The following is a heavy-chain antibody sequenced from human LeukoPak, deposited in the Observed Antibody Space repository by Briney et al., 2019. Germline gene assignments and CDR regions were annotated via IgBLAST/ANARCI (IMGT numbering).Heavy chain of an antibody. V-gene: IGHV4-38-2*02. J-gene: IGHJ3*02. CDR2: MYHTGNT. CDR1: GYSINSGYY. Sequence: SETLSLTCTVSGYSINSGYYWGWIRQPPGKGLEFIGNMYHTGNTHYNPSLMSRVTISIDTSKNQFSLKLSSVTAADTAVYYCARVTYYYDSSGYAHDAFDIWGQGTMVTVSS. CDR3: ARVTYYYDSSGYAHDAFDI. D-gene: IGHD3-22*01.